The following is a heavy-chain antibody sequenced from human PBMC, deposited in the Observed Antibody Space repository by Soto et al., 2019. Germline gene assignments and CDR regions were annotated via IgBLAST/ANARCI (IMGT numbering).Heavy chain of an antibody. Sequence: SETLSLTCAVSGDSVNSGFYSWSWIRQPPGKGLEWIGYIFHSGSTFYNPSLENRVSISVDRSRNQFSLKLTSVTAADTAVYYCARVFSNFWYFFDYWGQGALVTVSS. V-gene: IGHV4-30-2*01. CDR3: ARVFSNFWYFFDY. J-gene: IGHJ4*02. D-gene: IGHD3-9*01. CDR1: GDSVNSGFYS. CDR2: IFHSGST.